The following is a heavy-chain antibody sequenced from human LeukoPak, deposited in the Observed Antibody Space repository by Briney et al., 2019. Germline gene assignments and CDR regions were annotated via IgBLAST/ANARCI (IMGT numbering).Heavy chain of an antibody. CDR2: ISSSSSTI. V-gene: IGHV3-48*04. CDR3: ARDRWPFDY. D-gene: IGHD6-13*01. CDR1: GFTFSSYS. J-gene: IGHJ4*02. Sequence: GGSLRLSCAASGFTFSSYSMNWVRQAPGKGLEWVSYISSSSSTIYYADSVKGRFTISRDNAKNSLYLQMNSLRAEDTAVYYCARDRWPFDYWGQGTLVTVSS.